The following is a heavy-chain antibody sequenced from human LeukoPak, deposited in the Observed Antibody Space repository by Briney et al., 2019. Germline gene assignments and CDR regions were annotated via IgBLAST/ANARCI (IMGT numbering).Heavy chain of an antibody. CDR1: VDSVSSSNYY. V-gene: IGHV4-39*01. CDR2: LYYDGRT. CDR3: ARRRGKSDVNWFDP. J-gene: IGHJ5*02. Sequence: PSETLSLTCTVFVDSVSSSNYYWAWFRRPPGKVLDWIGSLYYDGRTSYSPSLESRVTVSVDTSKNQFALQLTSVTAADTAVYYCARRRGKSDVNWFDPWGPGTLVTVSS.